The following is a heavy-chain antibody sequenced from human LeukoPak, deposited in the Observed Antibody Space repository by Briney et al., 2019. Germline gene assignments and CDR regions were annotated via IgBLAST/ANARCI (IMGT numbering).Heavy chain of an antibody. J-gene: IGHJ4*02. D-gene: IGHD4-11*01. V-gene: IGHV4-61*02. CDR3: ARDRNLYYFDY. Sequence: SETLSLTCTVSGDSISSGTYYWSWIRQPAGKGLEWIGRIYTSGTTNHNPSLKSRVTTSVDTSKNQFSLRMSSVTAADTAVYYCARDRNLYYFDYWGQGALVTVSS. CDR2: IYTSGTT. CDR1: GDSISSGTYY.